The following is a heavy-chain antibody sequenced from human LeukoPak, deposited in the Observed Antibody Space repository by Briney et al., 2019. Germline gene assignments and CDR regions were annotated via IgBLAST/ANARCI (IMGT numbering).Heavy chain of an antibody. J-gene: IGHJ4*02. CDR3: ARNLATIRHYFDY. D-gene: IGHD5-24*01. CDR1: GFTFSSYA. V-gene: IGHV3-30*04. Sequence: GRSLRLSCAASGFTFSSYAIHWVRQARKGLEWVAVISYDGRNKDYADSVKGRLTISRDNSKNTVYPQMNSLRTEDTAVYYCARNLATIRHYFDYWGQGTLVTVSS. CDR2: ISYDGRNK.